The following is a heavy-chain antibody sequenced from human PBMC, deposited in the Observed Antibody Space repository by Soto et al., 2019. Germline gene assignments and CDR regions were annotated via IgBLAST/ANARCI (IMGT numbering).Heavy chain of an antibody. CDR3: ARGGTTGGLDV. CDR1: GFTFRSYV. Sequence: QVQLVESGGGVVQPGTSLRLSCVGSGFTFRSYVIHWVRQAPGKGLEWVALTSYDGSNNFYGDSVKGRFTISRDNSRNTVELQMDSLRLEDTALYYCARGGTTGGLDVWGQGTLVSVSS. D-gene: IGHD3-16*01. J-gene: IGHJ4*02. CDR2: TSYDGSNN. V-gene: IGHV3-33*05.